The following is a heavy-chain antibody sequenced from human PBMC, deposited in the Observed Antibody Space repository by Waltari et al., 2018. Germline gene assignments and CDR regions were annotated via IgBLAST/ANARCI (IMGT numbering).Heavy chain of an antibody. J-gene: IGHJ2*01. V-gene: IGHV3-7*03. D-gene: IGHD1-26*01. CDR3: ARDRSSGSRYWYFDL. CDR2: IKQDGSEK. Sequence: EVQLVESGGGLVQPGGSLRLSCAASGFTFSSYWMSWVRQAPGKGLGWVANIKQDGSEKYYVDSVKGRFTISRDNAKNSLYLQMNSLRAEDTAVYYCARDRSSGSRYWYFDLWGRGTLVTVSS. CDR1: GFTFSSYW.